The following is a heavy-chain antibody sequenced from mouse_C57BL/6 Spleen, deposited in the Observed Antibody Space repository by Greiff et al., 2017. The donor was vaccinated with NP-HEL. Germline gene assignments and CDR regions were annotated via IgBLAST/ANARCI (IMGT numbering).Heavy chain of an antibody. CDR1: GYTFTSYG. D-gene: IGHD2-5*01. CDR3: ARHETYYSNYAWFAD. CDR2: IYPRSGNT. V-gene: IGHV1-81*01. Sequence: VQLQQSGAELARPGASVKLSCKASGYTFTSYGISWVKQRTGQGLEWIGEIYPRSGNTYYNEKFKGKATLTADKSSSTAYMELRSLTSEDSAVYFCARHETYYSNYAWFADWGQGTLVTVSA. J-gene: IGHJ3*01.